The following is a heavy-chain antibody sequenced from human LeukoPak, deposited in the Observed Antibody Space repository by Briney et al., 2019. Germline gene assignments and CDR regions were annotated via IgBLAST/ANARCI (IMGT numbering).Heavy chain of an antibody. CDR3: ARHSSGDAFDI. CDR1: GFSFSDHY. D-gene: IGHD6-19*01. Sequence: GGSLRLSCAASGFSFSDHYMSWIRQAPGKGLEWVSYISSSRSFTNYADSVKGRFTISRDTAKNSLYLQMNSLRAEDTAVYYCARHSSGDAFDIWGQGTMVTVSS. J-gene: IGHJ3*02. V-gene: IGHV3-11*03. CDR2: ISSSRSFT.